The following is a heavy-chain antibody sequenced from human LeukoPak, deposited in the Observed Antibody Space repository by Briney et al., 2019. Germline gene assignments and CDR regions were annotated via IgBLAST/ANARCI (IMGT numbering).Heavy chain of an antibody. J-gene: IGHJ4*02. Sequence: ASVKVSCKASGYTFTSYYMHWVRQAPGQGLEWMGIVNPSDGSTTYAQKFQGRVTMTGDTSTSTVYMELSSLRSEDTAVYYCARVLTAVDPRGYFDYWGQGTLVTVSS. CDR3: ARVLTAVDPRGYFDY. CDR2: VNPSDGST. D-gene: IGHD5-18*01. V-gene: IGHV1-46*01. CDR1: GYTFTSYY.